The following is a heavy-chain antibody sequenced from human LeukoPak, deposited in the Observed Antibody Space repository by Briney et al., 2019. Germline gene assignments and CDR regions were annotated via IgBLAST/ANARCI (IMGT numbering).Heavy chain of an antibody. J-gene: IGHJ4*02. D-gene: IGHD3-3*01. CDR1: GFTFSSYG. CDR3: ALSKTYDFWSGYLDY. CDR2: ISYDGSNK. Sequence: GRSLRLSCAASGFTFSSYGMHWVRQAPGKGLEWVAVISYDGSNKYYADSVKGRFTISRDNSKNTLYLQMNSLRAEDTAVYYCALSKTYDFWSGYLDYWGQGTLVTVSS. V-gene: IGHV3-30*03.